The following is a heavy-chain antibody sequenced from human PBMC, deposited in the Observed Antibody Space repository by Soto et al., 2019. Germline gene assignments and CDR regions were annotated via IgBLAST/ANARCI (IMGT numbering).Heavy chain of an antibody. V-gene: IGHV3-7*01. CDR1: GFIFSTHW. D-gene: IGHD6-19*01. CDR3: ANDGGWHFGY. CDR2: IKPDAGVA. J-gene: IGHJ4*01. Sequence: EVQLVESGGGLVQPGGSLRLSCAASGFIFSTHWMTWALQGPGKGLEWLATIKPDAGVAYYADSVKGRFPISRDNVKNSLYLQMNSLRDDDTAVYYCANDGGWHFGYCGPGTLVTVSS.